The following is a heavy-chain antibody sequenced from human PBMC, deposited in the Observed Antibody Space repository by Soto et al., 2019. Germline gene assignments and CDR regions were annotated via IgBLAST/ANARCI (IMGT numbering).Heavy chain of an antibody. CDR3: ARDLYNWNYNWFDP. CDR1: GFTFSFYS. Sequence: GGSLRLSCAASGFTFSFYSMNWVRQTPGKGLEWVSYISSSGVNIYYADSVKGRFTISRDNSKNSLYLQMNSLRDEDTAVYYCARDLYNWNYNWFDPWGQGTLVTVSS. V-gene: IGHV3-48*02. D-gene: IGHD1-7*01. J-gene: IGHJ5*02. CDR2: ISSSGVNI.